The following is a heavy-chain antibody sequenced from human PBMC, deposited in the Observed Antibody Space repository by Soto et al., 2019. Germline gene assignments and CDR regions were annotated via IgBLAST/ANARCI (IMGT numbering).Heavy chain of an antibody. J-gene: IGHJ4*01. V-gene: IGHV3-30*18. CDR3: ANDVSHTFDY. CDR2: MSYDGSNE. Sequence: QVQLVESGGGVVQPGRSLRLSCAASGFTFSHYAMHWVRQAPGKGLEWVALMSYDGSNEYYADSVKGRFTISRDNSTNTLYLQMTSLIAEDTAVYYCANDVSHTFDYWGHGTLVTVSS. CDR1: GFTFSHYA.